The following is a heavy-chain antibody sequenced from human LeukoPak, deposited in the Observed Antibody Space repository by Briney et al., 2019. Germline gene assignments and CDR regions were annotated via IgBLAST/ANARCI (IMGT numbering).Heavy chain of an antibody. CDR2: ISYDGSNK. CDR1: GFTFSSYG. Sequence: PGGSLRLSCAASGFTFSSYGMHWVRQAPGKGLEWVAVISYDGSNKYYADSVKGRFTISRDNSKNTLYLQMNSLRAEDTAVYYCATDYARKAIVAGTLDFWGQGTLVTVSS. J-gene: IGHJ4*02. V-gene: IGHV3-30*03. D-gene: IGHD6-19*01. CDR3: ATDYARKAIVAGTLDF.